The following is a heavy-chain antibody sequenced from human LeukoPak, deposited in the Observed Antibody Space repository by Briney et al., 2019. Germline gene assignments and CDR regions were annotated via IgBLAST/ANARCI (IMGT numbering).Heavy chain of an antibody. V-gene: IGHV3-13*01. CDR3: ARGSYYDSSGYPPDY. CDR1: GFTFSSYD. CDR2: IGTAGDT. J-gene: IGHJ4*02. Sequence: GESLKISCAASGFTFSSYDMHWVRQATGKGLEWVSAIGTAGDTYYPGSVKGRFTISRENAKNSLYLQVNSLRAGDTAVYYCARGSYYDSSGYPPDYWGQGTLVTVSS. D-gene: IGHD3-22*01.